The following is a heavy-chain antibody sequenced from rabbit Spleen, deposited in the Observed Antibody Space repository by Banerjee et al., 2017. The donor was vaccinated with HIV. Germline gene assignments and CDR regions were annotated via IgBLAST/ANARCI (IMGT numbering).Heavy chain of an antibody. V-gene: IGHV1S45*01. CDR3: ARDLAGAIGWNFGW. CDR1: GFDFSDRDV. D-gene: IGHD4-1*01. Sequence: QEELEESGGGLVKPEGSLTLTCKASGFDFSDRDVMCWVRQAPGKGLEWIACVNTATGKPVYATGAKGRFTISTTSSTTVTLQMTSLTAADTATYFCARDLAGAIGWNFGWWGPGTLVTVS. J-gene: IGHJ4*01. CDR2: VNTATGKP.